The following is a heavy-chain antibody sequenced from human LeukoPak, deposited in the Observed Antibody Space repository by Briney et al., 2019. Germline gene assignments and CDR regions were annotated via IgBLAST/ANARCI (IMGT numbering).Heavy chain of an antibody. J-gene: IGHJ5*02. Sequence: GGSLRLSCEASGFTFRSYGMHWVRQAPGKGLEWVAFIRSDGGDKFYADSVKGRFTISRDNSKNTLYLQMNSLRAEDTAVYYCARGRGYSQSNWVDPWGQGTMVTVSA. CDR2: IRSDGGDK. CDR3: ARGRGYSQSNWVDP. CDR1: GFTFRSYG. V-gene: IGHV3-30*02. D-gene: IGHD5-18*01.